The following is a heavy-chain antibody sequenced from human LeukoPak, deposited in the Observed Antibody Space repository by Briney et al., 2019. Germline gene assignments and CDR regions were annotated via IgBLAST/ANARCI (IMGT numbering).Heavy chain of an antibody. V-gene: IGHV5-51*01. Sequence: GASVKVSCKASGYTFTSYHMHWVRQAPGQGLEWMGIIYPGDSGTRYSPSFQGQVTISADKSISTAYLQWSSLKASDTALYYCARHHRVYGDVDYWGQGTLVTVSS. D-gene: IGHD4-17*01. CDR3: ARHHRVYGDVDY. J-gene: IGHJ4*02. CDR2: IYPGDSGT. CDR1: GYTFTSYH.